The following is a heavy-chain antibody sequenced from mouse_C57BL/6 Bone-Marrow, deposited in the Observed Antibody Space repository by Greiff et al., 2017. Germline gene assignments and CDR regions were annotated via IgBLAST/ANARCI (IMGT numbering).Heavy chain of an antibody. J-gene: IGHJ3*01. CDR1: GYAFSSYW. CDR2: IYPGDGDT. Sequence: VQLQESGAELVKPGASVKISCKASGYAFSSYWMNWVKQRPGKGLEWIGQIYPGDGDTNYNGKFKGKAPLTADKSSSTAYMQLSSLTSEDSAVYFCAREYWVAGFAYWGQGTPVTVSA. CDR3: AREYWVAGFAY. D-gene: IGHD4-1*01. V-gene: IGHV1-80*01.